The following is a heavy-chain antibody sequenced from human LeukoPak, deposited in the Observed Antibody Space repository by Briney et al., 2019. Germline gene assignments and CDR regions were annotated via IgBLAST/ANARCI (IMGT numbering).Heavy chain of an antibody. V-gene: IGHV4-59*08. Sequence: TPSETLSLTCTVSGGSISSYYWSWIRQPPGKGLEWIGYIYYSGSTYYNPSLKSRVTISVDTSKNQFSLKLSSVTAADTAVYYCARPITMVRGVTYGMDVWGQGTTVTVSS. D-gene: IGHD3-10*01. CDR3: ARPITMVRGVTYGMDV. J-gene: IGHJ6*02. CDR1: GGSISSYY. CDR2: IYYSGST.